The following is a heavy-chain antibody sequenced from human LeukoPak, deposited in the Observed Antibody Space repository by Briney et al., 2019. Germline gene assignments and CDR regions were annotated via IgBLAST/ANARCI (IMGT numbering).Heavy chain of an antibody. CDR3: AGDLSPYYYDSSGYYRHWFDP. J-gene: IGHJ5*02. D-gene: IGHD3-22*01. CDR1: GFTFSSYS. CDR2: ISSSSSYI. Sequence: GGSLRLSCAASGFTFSSYSMNWVRQAPGKGLEWVSSISSSSSYIYYADSVKGRFTISRDNAKNSLYLQMNSLRAEDTAVYYCAGDLSPYYYDSSGYYRHWFDPWGQGTLVTVSS. V-gene: IGHV3-21*01.